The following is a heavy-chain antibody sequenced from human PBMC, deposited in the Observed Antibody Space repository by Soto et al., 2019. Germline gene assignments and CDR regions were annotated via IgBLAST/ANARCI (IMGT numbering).Heavy chain of an antibody. J-gene: IGHJ5*02. D-gene: IGHD3-9*01. Sequence: SETLSLTCTVSGGSISSSSYYWGWIRQPPGKGLEWIGSIYYSGSTYYNPSLKSRVTISVDTSKNQFSLKLSSVTAADTAVYYGARPLDYVILTGSPTSWFDPWGQGTLVPFPS. CDR1: GGSISSSSYY. CDR3: ARPLDYVILTGSPTSWFDP. V-gene: IGHV4-39*01. CDR2: IYYSGST.